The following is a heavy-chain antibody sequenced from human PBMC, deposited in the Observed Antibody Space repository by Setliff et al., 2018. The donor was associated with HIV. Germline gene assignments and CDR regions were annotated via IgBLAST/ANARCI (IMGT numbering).Heavy chain of an antibody. V-gene: IGHV5-51*01. CDR2: IYPGDSVT. CDR1: GYSFTNYW. CDR3: TRRRRAPGIEDLEAY. Sequence: GESLKISCKASGYSFTNYWIGWVRQMPGKGLEWIGVIYPGDSVTRHGPSFQGQVSISADTSITTAYLQWSSLKASDTAMYYCTRRRRAPGIEDLEAYWGQGTLVTVSS. D-gene: IGHD1-26*01. J-gene: IGHJ4*02.